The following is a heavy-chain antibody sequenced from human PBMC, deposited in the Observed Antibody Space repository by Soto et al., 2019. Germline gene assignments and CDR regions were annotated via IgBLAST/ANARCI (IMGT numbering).Heavy chain of an antibody. CDR2: IKEDGSEK. CDR3: ARDRGYKAFDI. D-gene: IGHD5-12*01. Sequence: PGGSLRLSCAASGFTFSSYGMHWVRQAPGKGLEWVAHIKEDGSEKNYVDSVKGRFTISRDNAKNSLYLQMNSLRAEDTAVYYCARDRGYKAFDIWGQGTMVTVSS. V-gene: IGHV3-7*01. CDR1: GFTFSSYG. J-gene: IGHJ3*02.